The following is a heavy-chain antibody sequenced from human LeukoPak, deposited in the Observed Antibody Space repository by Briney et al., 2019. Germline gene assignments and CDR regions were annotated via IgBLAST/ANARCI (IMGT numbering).Heavy chain of an antibody. CDR2: ISDYNGNT. Sequence: ASVKVSCKASGYTFTSYGISWVRQAPAQGLEWMGWISDYNGNTNYAQKLQGRVTMTTDTSTSTAYMELRSLRSDDTAVYYCARGPTYDSSGYFTKVHAFDIWGQGTMVTVSS. J-gene: IGHJ3*02. D-gene: IGHD3-22*01. CDR3: ARGPTYDSSGYFTKVHAFDI. CDR1: GYTFTSYG. V-gene: IGHV1-18*01.